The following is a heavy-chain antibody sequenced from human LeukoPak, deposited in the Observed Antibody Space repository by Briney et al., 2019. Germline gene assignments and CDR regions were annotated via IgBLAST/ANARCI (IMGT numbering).Heavy chain of an antibody. CDR3: AKDNRYYGMDV. J-gene: IGHJ6*02. CDR2: ISWNSGSI. CDR1: GFTFDDYA. V-gene: IGHV3-9*01. Sequence: GGSLRLSCAASGFTFDDYAMHWVRQAPGKGLEWVSGISWNSGSIGYADSVKGRSTISRDNAKNSLYLQMNSLRAEDTALYYCAKDNRYYGMDVWGQGTTVTVSS.